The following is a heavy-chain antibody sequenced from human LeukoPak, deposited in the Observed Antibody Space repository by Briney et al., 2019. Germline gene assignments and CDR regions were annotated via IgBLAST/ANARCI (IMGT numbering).Heavy chain of an antibody. CDR1: GFTFSSYG. J-gene: IGHJ4*02. D-gene: IGHD6-13*01. V-gene: IGHV3-33*01. Sequence: GRSLRLSCAASGFTFSSYGMHWVRQAPGKGPEWVAVIWYDGSNKYYADSVKGRFTISRDNSKNTLYLQMNSLRAEDTAVHYCARCNSAGRGYFDYWGQGTLVTVSS. CDR2: IWYDGSNK. CDR3: ARCNSAGRGYFDY.